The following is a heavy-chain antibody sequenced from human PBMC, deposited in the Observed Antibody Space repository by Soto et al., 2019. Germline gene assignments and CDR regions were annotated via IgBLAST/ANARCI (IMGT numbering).Heavy chain of an antibody. D-gene: IGHD3-10*01. CDR1: GYTFTSYD. CDR3: ARRYYYGSGSYYNYYYYYYMDV. Sequence: ASVKVSCKASGYTFTSYDINWVRQATGQGLEWMGWMNPNSGNTGYAQKFQGRVTMTRNTSISTAYMELSSLRSEDTAVYYCARRYYYGSGSYYNYYYYYYMDVWGKGTTVTVSS. CDR2: MNPNSGNT. V-gene: IGHV1-8*01. J-gene: IGHJ6*03.